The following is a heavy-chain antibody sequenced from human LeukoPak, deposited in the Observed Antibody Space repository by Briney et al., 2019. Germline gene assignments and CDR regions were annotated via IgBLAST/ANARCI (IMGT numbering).Heavy chain of an antibody. CDR1: GVSISSNYYY. J-gene: IGHJ1*01. CDR2: IYYSGST. CDR3: ARMYIKWGRYLQH. Sequence: PSETLSLTCTVSGVSISSNYYYWGWIRQPPGKGLEWIENIYYSGSTYYNPSLRSRVPISVDKSKNQFSLKLSSVTAADTAVYYCARMYIKWGRYLQHWGQGTLVTVSS. D-gene: IGHD1-26*01. V-gene: IGHV4-39*07.